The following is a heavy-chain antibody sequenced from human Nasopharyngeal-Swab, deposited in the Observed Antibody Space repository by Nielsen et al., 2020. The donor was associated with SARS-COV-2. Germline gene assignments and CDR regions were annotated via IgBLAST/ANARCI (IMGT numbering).Heavy chain of an antibody. CDR1: GGSFSGYY. Sequence: SETLSLTCAVYGGSFSGYYWSWIRQPPGKGLEWIGEINHSGSTNYNPSLKSRVTISVDTSKNQFSLKLSSVTAADTAVYYCARGGNYGDYAFVNWGQGTLVTVSP. CDR2: INHSGST. CDR3: ARGGNYGDYAFVN. J-gene: IGHJ4*02. D-gene: IGHD4-17*01. V-gene: IGHV4-34*01.